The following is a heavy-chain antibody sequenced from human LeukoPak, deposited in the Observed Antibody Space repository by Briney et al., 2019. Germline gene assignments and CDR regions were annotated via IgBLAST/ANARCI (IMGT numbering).Heavy chain of an antibody. CDR1: GFSFSSYA. V-gene: IGHV3-7*01. J-gene: IGHJ4*02. D-gene: IGHD6-19*01. Sequence: GGSLRLSCVASGFSFSSYAMSWVRQAPGKGLEWVANVKQDGSEKYYVDSVKGRFTISRDNAKNSLYLQMNSLRAEDTAVYYCAKSPLGGWYAYDYWGQGTLVTVSS. CDR3: AKSPLGGWYAYDY. CDR2: VKQDGSEK.